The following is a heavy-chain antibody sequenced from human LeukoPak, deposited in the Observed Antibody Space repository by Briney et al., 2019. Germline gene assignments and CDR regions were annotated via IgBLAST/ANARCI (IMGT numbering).Heavy chain of an antibody. CDR3: ARDGIAAFYYYYMDV. D-gene: IGHD6-13*01. Sequence: GGSLRLSCAASGFTFSSYSMNWVRQAPGKGLEWVSSISSSSSYIYYADSVKGRFTTSRDNAKNSLYLQMNSLRAEDTAVYYCARDGIAAFYYYYMDVWGKGTTVTVSS. CDR1: GFTFSSYS. CDR2: ISSSSSYI. J-gene: IGHJ6*03. V-gene: IGHV3-21*01.